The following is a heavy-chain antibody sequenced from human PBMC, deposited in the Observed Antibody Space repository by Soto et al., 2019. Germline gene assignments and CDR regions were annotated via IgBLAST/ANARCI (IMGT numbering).Heavy chain of an antibody. J-gene: IGHJ4*02. Sequence: GGSLRLSCTASGFTFGDYAMSWVRQAPGKGLEWVGFIRSKAYGGTTEYAASVKGRFTISRDDSKSIAYLQMNSLKTEDTAVYYCTRGDTTVTSLGNYYFDYWGQGTLVTVSS. CDR2: IRSKAYGGTT. CDR1: GFTFGDYA. D-gene: IGHD4-17*01. V-gene: IGHV3-49*04. CDR3: TRGDTTVTSLGNYYFDY.